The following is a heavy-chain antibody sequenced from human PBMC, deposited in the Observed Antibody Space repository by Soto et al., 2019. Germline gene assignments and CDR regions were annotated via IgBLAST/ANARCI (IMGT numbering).Heavy chain of an antibody. J-gene: IGHJ4*02. CDR2: ISSSSSYI. V-gene: IGHV3-21*01. D-gene: IGHD3-10*01. CDR1: GFTFSSYS. CDR3: ARDHGRGIDY. Sequence: PGGSLRLSCAASGFTFSSYSMNWVRQAPGKGLEWVSSISSSSSYIYYANSVKGRFTISRDNAKNSLYLQMNSLRAEDTAVYYCARDHGRGIDYWGQGTLVTVSS.